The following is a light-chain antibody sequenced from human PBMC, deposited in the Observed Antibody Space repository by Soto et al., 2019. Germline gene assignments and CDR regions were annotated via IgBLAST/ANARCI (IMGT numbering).Light chain of an antibody. CDR1: SSDIGAYNF. CDR3: TSWTTSPTMI. Sequence: QSALTQPASVSGSPGQSITISCTRTSSDIGAYNFVSWYQQHPGKAPKLMVYDVNIRPSGVSNRFSGSKSGNTASLTISGRQAEDEADYYCTSWTTSPTMIFGGGTKLTVL. CDR2: DVN. J-gene: IGLJ2*01. V-gene: IGLV2-14*03.